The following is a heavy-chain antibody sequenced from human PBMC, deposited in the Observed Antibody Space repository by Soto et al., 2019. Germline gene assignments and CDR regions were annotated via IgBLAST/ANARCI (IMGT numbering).Heavy chain of an antibody. CDR3: ARHNYYDSREGPDY. CDR1: GYSFSNYW. J-gene: IGHJ4*02. D-gene: IGHD3-22*01. CDR2: INPGDSES. V-gene: IGHV5-51*01. Sequence: PGESLKISCKASGYSFSNYWIGWVRQMPGKGLEWMAIINPGDSESRYSPSFQGQVTISADKSISTAYLQWNSLKASDTAMYYCARHNYYDSREGPDYWGQGTLVTVSS.